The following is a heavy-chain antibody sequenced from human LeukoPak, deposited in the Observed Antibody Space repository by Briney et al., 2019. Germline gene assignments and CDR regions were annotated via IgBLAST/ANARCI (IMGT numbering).Heavy chain of an antibody. CDR3: ARDGGGSGYDPLPDY. J-gene: IGHJ4*02. D-gene: IGHD5-12*01. CDR1: GYTFTGYY. Sequence: ASVKVSCKASGYTFTGYYMHWVRQAPGQGLEWMGWINPNSGGTNYAQKLQGRVTMTTDTSTSTAYMELRSLRSDDTAVYYCARDGGGSGYDPLPDYWGQGTLVTVSS. CDR2: INPNSGGT. V-gene: IGHV1-2*02.